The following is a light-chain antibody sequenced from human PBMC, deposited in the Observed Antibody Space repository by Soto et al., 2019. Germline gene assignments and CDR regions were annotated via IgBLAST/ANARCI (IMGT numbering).Light chain of an antibody. CDR3: VAWDDSLSGRV. Sequence: QPVLTQPPSASGAPGQRVTISCSGSSANIGSNDIYWYQQLPGPAAKLRIFRNNQRTSGGPDLFSGSQSGTSASLAISGLRSEDEGDYYCVAWDDSLSGRVFGGGTQLTVL. V-gene: IGLV1-47*01. CDR1: SANIGSND. J-gene: IGLJ7*01. CDR2: RNN.